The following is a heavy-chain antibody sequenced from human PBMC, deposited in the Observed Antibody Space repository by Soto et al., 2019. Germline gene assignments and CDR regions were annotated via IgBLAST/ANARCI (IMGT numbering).Heavy chain of an antibody. Sequence: EVQLVESGGGLVQPGGSLSLSCAASGFTFSSDRMDWVRQAPGKGLVWVSRINSDGSRAYYADSVKGRFTISRDNAKNTLYLQMNSLRADDTAVYYCARVSAAGCIWFAPWGQGTLVTVSS. CDR1: GFTFSSDR. D-gene: IGHD6-13*01. J-gene: IGHJ5*02. CDR2: INSDGSRA. V-gene: IGHV3-74*01. CDR3: ARVSAAGCIWFAP.